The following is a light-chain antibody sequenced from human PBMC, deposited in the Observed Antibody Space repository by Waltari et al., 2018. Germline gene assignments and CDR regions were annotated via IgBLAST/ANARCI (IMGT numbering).Light chain of an antibody. CDR3: QVWDDVTDSGV. CDR1: NIGSKS. V-gene: IGLV3-21*04. J-gene: IGLJ3*02. CDR2: YDS. Sequence: YVLTQPPSVSVDPGQTARLTCGGANIGSKSVNWYQQKPGQAPVLVMFYDSDRPSEIPERFSGSNSGNTATLTISWVEAGDEADYHCQVWDDVTDSGVFGGGTKLTVL.